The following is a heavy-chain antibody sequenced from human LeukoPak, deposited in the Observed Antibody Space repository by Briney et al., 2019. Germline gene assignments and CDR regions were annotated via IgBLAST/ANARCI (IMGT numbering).Heavy chain of an antibody. CDR3: VRVGSAWSSEY. J-gene: IGHJ4*02. V-gene: IGHV3-21*06. CDR1: GFTFGSYS. Sequence: GGSLRLSCAGSGFTFGSYSMNWVRQAPEKGLDWVSSIRSDSSHIYYADSVKGRFTISRDNAKNSLYLQMYSLRAEDTAVYYCVRVGSAWSSEYWGQGTLVTVSS. D-gene: IGHD6-19*01. CDR2: IRSDSSHI.